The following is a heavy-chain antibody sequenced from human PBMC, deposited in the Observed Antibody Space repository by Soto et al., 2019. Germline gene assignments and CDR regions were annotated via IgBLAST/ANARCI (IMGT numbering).Heavy chain of an antibody. V-gene: IGHV2-70*11. D-gene: IGHD6-6*01. Sequence: SGPTLVNPTQTLTLTCTFSGFSLSTSGMCVSWIRQPPGRALEWLARIDWDNDKYYSTSLKTRLTISKDTSKNQVVLTMTNMDPVDTATYYCARIRHRTSSIDYWGQGTLVTVSS. CDR3: ARIRHRTSSIDY. CDR2: IDWDNDK. CDR1: GFSLSTSGMC. J-gene: IGHJ4*02.